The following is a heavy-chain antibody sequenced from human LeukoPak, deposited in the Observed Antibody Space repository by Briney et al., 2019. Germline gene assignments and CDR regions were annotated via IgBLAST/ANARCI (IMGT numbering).Heavy chain of an antibody. J-gene: IGHJ4*02. V-gene: IGHV4-34*01. Sequence: SETLSLTCAVYGGSFSGYYWSWIRQPPGKGLEWIGEINHSGSTXYNPSLKSRVTISVDTSKNQFPLKLSSVTAADTAVYYCARGKGLDYWGQGTLVTVSS. CDR2: INHSGST. CDR3: ARGKGLDY. CDR1: GGSFSGYY.